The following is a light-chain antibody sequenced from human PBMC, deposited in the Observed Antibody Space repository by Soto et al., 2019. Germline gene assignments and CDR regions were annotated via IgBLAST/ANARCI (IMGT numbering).Light chain of an antibody. CDR2: PAS. J-gene: IGKJ1*01. Sequence: DIQMTQSPSSVSASVGDRVTMTCRASQGISSWLVWYQQKAGKAPKLLIYPASKLQSGVPSRFSGSGSGTDFTLTISSLQPEDSATYYCQQANSFPQTFGQGTKVEIK. CDR1: QGISSW. CDR3: QQANSFPQT. V-gene: IGKV1-12*01.